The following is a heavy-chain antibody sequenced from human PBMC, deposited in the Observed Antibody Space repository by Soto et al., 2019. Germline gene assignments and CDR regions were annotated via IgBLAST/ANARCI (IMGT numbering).Heavy chain of an antibody. CDR1: GFTFTSDA. J-gene: IGHJ4*02. D-gene: IGHD2-21*01. V-gene: IGHV3-23*01. CDR2: FSGGRDTT. Sequence: AGGSLSLSCLASGFTFTSDAMSWVSHPPGQRLEWVATFSGGRDTTWHADSVKGRFTVSRDSSKNTLSLQMNSLRPEDTALYYCAKATSATCTGSICYSFDYWGQGTLVTVSS. CDR3: AKATSATCTGSICYSFDY.